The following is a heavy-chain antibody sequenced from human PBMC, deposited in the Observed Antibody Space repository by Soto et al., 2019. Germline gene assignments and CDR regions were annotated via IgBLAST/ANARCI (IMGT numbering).Heavy chain of an antibody. CDR3: AKDPTAPYGMDA. V-gene: IGHV3-23*01. D-gene: IGHD1-1*01. CDR1: GFTFSSYA. Sequence: PGGSLRLSCAAPGFTFSSYAMSWVRQAPGKGLEWVSAISGSGGSTYYADSVKGRFTISGDNSKNTLYLQMNSLRAEDTAVYYCAKDPTAPYGMDAWGQGTTVTVSS. J-gene: IGHJ6*02. CDR2: ISGSGGST.